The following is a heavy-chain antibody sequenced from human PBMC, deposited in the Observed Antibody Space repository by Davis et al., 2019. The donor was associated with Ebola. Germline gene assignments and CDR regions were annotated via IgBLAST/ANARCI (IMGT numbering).Heavy chain of an antibody. J-gene: IGHJ4*02. CDR3: ATDPEGWLDFDY. CDR1: GFTFSTYG. CDR2: INSGGSYI. D-gene: IGHD6-19*01. V-gene: IGHV3-48*02. Sequence: PGGSLRLSCAASGFTFSTYGMTWVHQAPGKGLEWVSHINSGGSYISYTDSVKGRFIISRDDAKSTVYLQMNSLRDEDTAIYYCATDPEGWLDFDYWGQGTLVTVSS.